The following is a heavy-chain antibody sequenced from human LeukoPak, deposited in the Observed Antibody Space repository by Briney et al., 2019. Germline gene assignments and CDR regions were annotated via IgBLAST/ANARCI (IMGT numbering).Heavy chain of an antibody. J-gene: IGHJ4*02. Sequence: SQTLSLTCAISGDSFSSNSAAWNWIRQSPSRGLEWLGRTYYRSKWNKNYAASVKSRMTINPDTSKNHLSLQLNSVTPEDTAVYYCAGRHCSDGGCYFAGADPFDYWGQGTLVTVSS. CDR3: AGRHCSDGGCYFAGADPFDY. CDR2: TYYRSKWNK. CDR1: GDSFSSNSAA. V-gene: IGHV6-1*01. D-gene: IGHD2-15*01.